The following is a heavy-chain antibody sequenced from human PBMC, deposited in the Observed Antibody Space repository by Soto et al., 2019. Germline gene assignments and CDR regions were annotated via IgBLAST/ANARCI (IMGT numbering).Heavy chain of an antibody. D-gene: IGHD3-10*01. Sequence: GGSLRLFCAASGFTFDDFGMSWVRQAPGKGLEWISAINWNGGSTIYTDSVKGRFTISRDNAKNSLYLHMNSLRAEDTALYYCARVTMASVSTGAFDIWGQGTMVTVSS. CDR1: GFTFDDFG. CDR3: ARVTMASVSTGAFDI. J-gene: IGHJ3*02. V-gene: IGHV3-20*04. CDR2: INWNGGST.